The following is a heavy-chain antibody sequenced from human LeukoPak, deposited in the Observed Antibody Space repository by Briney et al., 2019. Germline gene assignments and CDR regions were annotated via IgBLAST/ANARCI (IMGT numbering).Heavy chain of an antibody. V-gene: IGHV4-59*01. J-gene: IGHJ5*02. CDR2: ISYSGST. CDR1: GGSINNYF. Sequence: PSETLSLTCTVSGGSINNYFWSWFRQPPGKGLEWIGYISYSGSTNYNPSLKSRVSISVDTSKNHFSLRLSSVTAADTAFYYCARDNYRGVTNFDPWSQGTLVTVSS. CDR3: ARDNYRGVTNFDP. D-gene: IGHD3-10*01.